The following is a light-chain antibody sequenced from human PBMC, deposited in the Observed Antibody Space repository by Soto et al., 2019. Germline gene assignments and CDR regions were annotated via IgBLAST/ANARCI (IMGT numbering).Light chain of an antibody. CDR2: DAS. Sequence: IQMTQSPSTLSGSVGDRVTITCRASQSISSWLAWYQQKPGKAPKLLIYDASSLESGVPSRFSGSGSGTEFTLTISSLQPDDFATYYCQQYNSYSGTCGQGTKVDIK. V-gene: IGKV1-5*01. CDR3: QQYNSYSGT. J-gene: IGKJ1*01. CDR1: QSISSW.